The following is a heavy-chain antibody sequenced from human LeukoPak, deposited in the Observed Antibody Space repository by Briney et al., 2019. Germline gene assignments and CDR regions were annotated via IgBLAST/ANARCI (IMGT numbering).Heavy chain of an antibody. D-gene: IGHD3-10*01. CDR1: GYTFTSYG. CDR2: ISAYNGNT. Sequence: ASVKVSYKASGYTFTSYGISWVRQAPGQGLEWMGWISAYNGNTNYAQKLQGRVTMTTDTSTSTAYMELRSLRSDDTAAYYCARDNTYYYGSGSYYHFDYWGQGTLVTVSS. V-gene: IGHV1-18*01. J-gene: IGHJ4*02. CDR3: ARDNTYYYGSGSYYHFDY.